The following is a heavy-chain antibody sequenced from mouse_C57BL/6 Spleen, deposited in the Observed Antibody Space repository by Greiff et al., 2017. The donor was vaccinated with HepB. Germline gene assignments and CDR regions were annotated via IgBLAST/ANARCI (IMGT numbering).Heavy chain of an antibody. J-gene: IGHJ4*01. CDR2: IYPGDGDT. CDR1: GYAFSSSW. CDR3: ARSGGMDAMDY. D-gene: IGHD1-1*02. Sequence: QVQLKESGPELVKPGASVKISCKASGYAFSSSWMNWVKQRPGKGLEWIGRIYPGDGDTNYNGKFKGKATLTADKSSSTAYMQLSSLTSEDSAVYFCARSGGMDAMDYWGQGTSVTVSS. V-gene: IGHV1-82*01.